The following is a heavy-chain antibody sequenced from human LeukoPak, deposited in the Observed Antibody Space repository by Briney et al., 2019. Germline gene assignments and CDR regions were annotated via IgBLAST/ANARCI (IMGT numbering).Heavy chain of an antibody. CDR3: VRLDYRDEGIYY. V-gene: IGHV3-7*01. CDR1: GFSFSGYW. J-gene: IGHJ4*02. D-gene: IGHD4/OR15-4a*01. Sequence: PGGSLRLSCTASGFSFSGYWMTWVRQTPGKGLEWVANINQDGSKKSYVDSVRGRFTISRDSAKNSLYLQMNSLRAEDTAVYHCVRLDYRDEGIYYWGQGTLVTVSS. CDR2: INQDGSKK.